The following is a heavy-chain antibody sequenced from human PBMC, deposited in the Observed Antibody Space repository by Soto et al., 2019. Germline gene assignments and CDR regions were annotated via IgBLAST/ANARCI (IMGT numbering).Heavy chain of an antibody. D-gene: IGHD3-22*01. V-gene: IGHV1-58*01. J-gene: IGHJ3*02. CDR2: IVVGSGNT. CDR3: AAAGSSGYYSAPSDAFDI. CDR1: GFTFTSSA. Sequence: SVKVSCKASGFTFTSSAVQWVRQARGQRLEWIGWIVVGSGNTNYAQKFQERVTITRDMSTSTAYMELSSLRSEDTAVYYCAAAGSSGYYSAPSDAFDIWGQGTMVTVSS.